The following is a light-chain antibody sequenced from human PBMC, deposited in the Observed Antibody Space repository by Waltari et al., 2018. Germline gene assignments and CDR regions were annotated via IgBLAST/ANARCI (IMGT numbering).Light chain of an antibody. V-gene: IGLV2-14*03. J-gene: IGLJ2*01. CDR2: DVS. CDR3: SSYISSDTLEL. CDR1: SSDIGNYNY. Sequence: HSALTQPPSVSGSPGQSITISCTGTSSDIGNYNYVSLYQQHPGKAPKLMIFDVSNRPSGVSDRFSGYKSGNTASLTISGLQAEDEADYYCSSYISSDTLELFGGGTSLTVL.